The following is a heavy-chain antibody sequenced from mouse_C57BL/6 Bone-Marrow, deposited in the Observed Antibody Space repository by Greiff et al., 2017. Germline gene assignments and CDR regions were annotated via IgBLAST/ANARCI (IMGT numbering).Heavy chain of an antibody. D-gene: IGHD1-1*01. V-gene: IGHV1-54*01. CDR3: ARDDLGGSSYFDY. Sequence: QVQLQQSGAELVRPGTSVKVSCKASGYAFTNYLIEWVKQRPGQGLEWIGVINPGSGGTNYNEKFKGKATLTADKSSSTAYMQLSSLTSEDSAVYFCARDDLGGSSYFDYWGQGTTLTVSS. CDR2: INPGSGGT. CDR1: GYAFTNYL. J-gene: IGHJ2*01.